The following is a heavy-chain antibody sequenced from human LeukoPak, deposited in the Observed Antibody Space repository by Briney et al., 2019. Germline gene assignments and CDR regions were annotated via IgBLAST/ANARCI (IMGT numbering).Heavy chain of an antibody. V-gene: IGHV3-64D*09. CDR1: GFTFSNYA. D-gene: IGHD6-13*01. CDR3: LKGAGSSSSYNWFDP. J-gene: IGHJ5*02. CDR2: VSSHGDST. Sequence: GGSLRLSCSASGFTFSNYAMHWVRQAPGKGLEFVSAVSSHGDSTYYADSVKGRFTISRDNSKNTLYLQMSSLRAEDTAVYYWLKGAGSSSSYNWFDPWGQGTLVTVSS.